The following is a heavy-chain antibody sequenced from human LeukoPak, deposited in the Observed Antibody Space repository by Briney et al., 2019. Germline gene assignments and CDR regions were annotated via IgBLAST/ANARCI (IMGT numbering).Heavy chain of an antibody. J-gene: IGHJ4*02. V-gene: IGHV3-7*01. CDR2: IKKDGSEK. Sequence: GGSLRLSCAGSEFTFSSYSMHWVRQAPGKGLEWVANIKKDGSEKYYVDSVKGRFTISRDNAKKSLYLQMNSLGAEDTAVYYCARHLSGITGYTYGRGIDYWGQGTLLTVSS. CDR1: EFTFSSYS. CDR3: ARHLSGITGYTYGRGIDY. D-gene: IGHD5-18*01.